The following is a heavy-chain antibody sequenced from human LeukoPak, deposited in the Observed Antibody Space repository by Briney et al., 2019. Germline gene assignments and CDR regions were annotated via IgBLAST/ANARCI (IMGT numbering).Heavy chain of an antibody. Sequence: SETLSLTCTVSGGSISSYYWSWIRQPPGKGLEWIGYIYYSGSTNYNPSLKSRVTISVDTSKNQFSLKLSSVTAADTAVYYCARAAITIFGVVISAFDIWGQGTMVTVPS. D-gene: IGHD3-3*01. CDR3: ARAAITIFGVVISAFDI. V-gene: IGHV4-59*01. J-gene: IGHJ3*02. CDR1: GGSISSYY. CDR2: IYYSGST.